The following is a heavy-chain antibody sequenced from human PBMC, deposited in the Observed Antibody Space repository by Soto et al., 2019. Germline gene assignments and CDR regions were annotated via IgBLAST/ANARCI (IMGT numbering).Heavy chain of an antibody. Sequence: SETLSLTCTVSGGSISSYYWSWIRRPPGKGLEWIGYIYYSGSTNYNPSLKSRVTISVDTSKNQFSLKLSSVTAADTAVYYCASDSSSSPRANYYYYYYMDVWGKGTTFTVSS. D-gene: IGHD6-6*01. CDR3: ASDSSSSPRANYYYYYYMDV. V-gene: IGHV4-59*08. J-gene: IGHJ6*03. CDR1: GGSISSYY. CDR2: IYYSGST.